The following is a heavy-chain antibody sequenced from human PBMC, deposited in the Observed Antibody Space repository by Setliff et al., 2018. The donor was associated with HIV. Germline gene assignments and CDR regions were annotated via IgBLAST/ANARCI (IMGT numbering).Heavy chain of an antibody. CDR3: AGCITGTTHWFDP. D-gene: IGHD1-20*01. V-gene: IGHV4-59*11. Sequence: PSETLSLTCTVSGGSISSHYWSWIRQPPGKRLEWIGYIYYSGSTNYNPSLKSRVTISVDTSKNQFSLKLCSVTAADTAVYYCAGCITGTTHWFDPWGQGTLVTVSS. CDR2: IYYSGST. J-gene: IGHJ5*02. CDR1: GGSISSHY.